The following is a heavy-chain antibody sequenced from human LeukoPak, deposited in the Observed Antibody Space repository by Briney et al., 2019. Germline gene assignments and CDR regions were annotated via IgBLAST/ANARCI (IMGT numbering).Heavy chain of an antibody. CDR3: ARGIVVVPARPFDY. J-gene: IGHJ4*02. D-gene: IGHD2-2*01. CDR2: ISVNAVGT. V-gene: IGHV3-23*01. Sequence: GGSLRLSCAASGFIFSNYAMSWVRQAPGKGLEWVSSISVNAVGTYYADSVKGRFTISRDNSKNTLYLQMNSLRAEDTAVYYCARGIVVVPARPFDYWGQGTLVTVSS. CDR1: GFIFSNYA.